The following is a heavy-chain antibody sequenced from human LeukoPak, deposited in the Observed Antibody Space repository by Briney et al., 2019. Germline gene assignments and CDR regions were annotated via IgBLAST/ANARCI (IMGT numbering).Heavy chain of an antibody. D-gene: IGHD5-18*01. CDR2: IIPILGIA. V-gene: IGHV1-69*04. CDR1: GGTFSSYA. Sequence: GASVTVSCKASGGTFSSYAISWVRQAPGQGLEWMGRIIPILGIANYAQKFQGRVTITADKSTSTAYMELSSLRSEDTAVYYCARVDHNSYGYNYWGQGTLVTVSS. CDR3: ARVDHNSYGYNY. J-gene: IGHJ4*02.